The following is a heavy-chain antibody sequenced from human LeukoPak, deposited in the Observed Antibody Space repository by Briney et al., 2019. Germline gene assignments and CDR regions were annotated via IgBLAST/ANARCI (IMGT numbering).Heavy chain of an antibody. CDR1: GFTFSNAW. D-gene: IGHD2-15*01. J-gene: IGHJ4*02. V-gene: IGHV3-15*01. CDR2: IKSKTDGGTT. Sequence: PGRSLRLSCAASGFTFSNAWMSWVRQAPGKGLEWVGRIKSKTDGGTTDYAAPVKGRFTISRDDSKNTLYLQMNSLKTEDTAVYYCTTLGYCSGGSCYSVGYWGQGTLVTVSS. CDR3: TTLGYCSGGSCYSVGY.